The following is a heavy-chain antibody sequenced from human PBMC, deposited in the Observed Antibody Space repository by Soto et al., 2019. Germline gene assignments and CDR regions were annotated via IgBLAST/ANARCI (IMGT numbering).Heavy chain of an antibody. CDR2: ISFDGDYK. CDR1: GFAFSGYG. Sequence: GGSLRLSCAASGFAFSGYGMHWVRQAPGKGLEWLAVISFDGDYKYHADSVKGRFTISRDNAKNSLYLQMNSLRDEDTAVYYCARDRSLFDYWGQGTTVTVSS. V-gene: IGHV3-30*03. J-gene: IGHJ4*03. CDR3: ARDRSLFDY.